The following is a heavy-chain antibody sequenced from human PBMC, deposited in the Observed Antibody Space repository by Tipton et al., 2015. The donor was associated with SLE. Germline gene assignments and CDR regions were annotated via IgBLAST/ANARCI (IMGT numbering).Heavy chain of an antibody. J-gene: IGHJ6*03. Sequence: TLSLTCTVSGGSISSYFWSWIRQPPGLGLEWIGHISYSGSTNYNPSLKSRVTISVDTSKNQFSLKLSSVTAADTAVYYCARGSPARSGYYYYYYMDVWGKGTTVTVSS. D-gene: IGHD2-2*01. CDR2: ISYSGST. V-gene: IGHV4-59*01. CDR3: ARGSPARSGYYYYYYMDV. CDR1: GGSISSYF.